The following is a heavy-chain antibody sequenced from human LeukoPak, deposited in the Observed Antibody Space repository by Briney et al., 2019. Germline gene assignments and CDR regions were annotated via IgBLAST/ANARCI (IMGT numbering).Heavy chain of an antibody. CDR1: GFTFSSYA. CDR2: VSYEGTIK. J-gene: IGHJ5*01. Sequence: PGRSLRLSCAASGFTFSSYAMHWVRQAPGKGLEWVAVVSYEGTIKYYSDSAKGRFTISRDNSNSLISLQMNNLTTEDTAAYYCAREKFDSWGQGTLVTVSP. V-gene: IGHV3-30*14. CDR3: AREKFDS.